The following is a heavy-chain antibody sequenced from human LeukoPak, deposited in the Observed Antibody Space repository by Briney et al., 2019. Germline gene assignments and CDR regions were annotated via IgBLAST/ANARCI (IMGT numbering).Heavy chain of an antibody. CDR1: GDSVSSNSAA. D-gene: IGHD3-10*01. J-gene: IGHJ4*02. CDR2: TYYRSNWYN. V-gene: IGHV6-1*01. CDR3: ARGVRGVNDY. Sequence: SQTLSLTCAISGDSVSSNSAAWNWIRQSPSRGLEWLGRTYYRSNWYNDYAVSVKSRISINPDTSKNQLSLQLTSVTPEDTAMYYCARGVRGVNDYWGQGTLVTVSS.